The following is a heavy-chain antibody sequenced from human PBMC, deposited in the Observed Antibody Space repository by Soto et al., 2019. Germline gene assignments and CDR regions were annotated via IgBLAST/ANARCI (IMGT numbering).Heavy chain of an antibody. CDR2: IYYSGSA. Sequence: PSETLSLTCTVADGYIISYYWSWIRQPPGKGLELIGYIYYSGSAKYSPSLKSRVTISVDTSKNQFSVKLSPVTAADTAVYYCARGYSYGYGLYFDYWGQGTLVTVS. CDR1: DGYIISYY. V-gene: IGHV4-59*08. D-gene: IGHD5-18*01. CDR3: ARGYSYGYGLYFDY. J-gene: IGHJ4*02.